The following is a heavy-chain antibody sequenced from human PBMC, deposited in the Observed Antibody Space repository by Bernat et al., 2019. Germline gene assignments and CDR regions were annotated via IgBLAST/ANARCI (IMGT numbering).Heavy chain of an antibody. D-gene: IGHD3-10*01. CDR2: VRTKANSYTT. CDR3: TRSGALAEQPFDY. V-gene: IGHV3-73*01. J-gene: IGHJ4*02. Sequence: EVQLAESGGGLVQPGGSLKLSCAASGFTFSDSTMQWVRQASGKGLEWVGRVRTKANSYTTSYAASVKGRFTISRDDSRNMAYLQMNSLKIEDTAVYYCTRSGALAEQPFDYWGQGTLVTVSS. CDR1: GFTFSDST.